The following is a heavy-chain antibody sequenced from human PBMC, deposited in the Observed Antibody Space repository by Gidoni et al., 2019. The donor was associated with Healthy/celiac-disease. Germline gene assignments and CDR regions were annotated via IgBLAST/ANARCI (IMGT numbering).Heavy chain of an antibody. CDR1: GVTFSSYS. CDR2: MGSSSSYI. CDR3: AREGYSYDYNWFDP. D-gene: IGHD5-18*01. V-gene: IGHV3-21*01. J-gene: IGHJ5*02. Sequence: EVQLVESGGGLVKPGGALRLSCAASGVTFSSYSMNWVRQAPGKGLEWVSSMGSSSSYIYYADSVKGRFTISRDNAKNSLYLQMNSLRAEDTAVYYCAREGYSYDYNWFDPWGQGTLVTVSS.